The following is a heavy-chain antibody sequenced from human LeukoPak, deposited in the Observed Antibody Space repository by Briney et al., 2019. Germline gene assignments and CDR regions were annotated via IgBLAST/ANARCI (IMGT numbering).Heavy chain of an antibody. CDR3: ASSCANWGCGGENYFDY. J-gene: IGHJ4*02. Sequence: SETLSLTCTVSGGSISSYYWSWIRQPPGKGLEWIGYIYTSGSSNYDPSLKSRVTISVDTSKNQFSLKLSSVTAADTAVYYCASSCANWGCGGENYFDYWGQGTLVTVSS. V-gene: IGHV4-4*09. CDR1: GGSISSYY. D-gene: IGHD7-27*01. CDR2: IYTSGSS.